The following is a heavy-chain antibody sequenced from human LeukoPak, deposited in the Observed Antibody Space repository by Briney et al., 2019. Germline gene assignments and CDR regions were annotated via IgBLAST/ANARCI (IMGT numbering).Heavy chain of an antibody. Sequence: SETLSLTCTVSGHSISNGHYWGWIRQPPGKGLEWIGSISHTGSSYYNPSLKSRVTISVDTSKNQFSLRLSSVTAADTAVYYCARVYTGSSWDYYYYMDVWGKGTTVTVSS. CDR1: GHSISNGHY. D-gene: IGHD6-13*01. V-gene: IGHV4-38-2*02. CDR3: ARVYTGSSWDYYYYMDV. CDR2: ISHTGSS. J-gene: IGHJ6*03.